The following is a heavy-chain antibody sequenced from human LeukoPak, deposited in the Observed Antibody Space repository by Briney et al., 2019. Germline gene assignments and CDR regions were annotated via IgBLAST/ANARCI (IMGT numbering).Heavy chain of an antibody. Sequence: AETLSLTCTVSGGSISSYYWSWIRQPPGKGLEWIGYIYYSGSTNYNPSLKSRVTISVDTSKNQFSLKLSSVTAADTAVYYCARVDGDYVTGGVYYMDVWGKGTTVTVSS. CDR2: IYYSGST. CDR3: ARVDGDYVTGGVYYMDV. J-gene: IGHJ6*03. V-gene: IGHV4-59*01. D-gene: IGHD4-17*01. CDR1: GGSISSYY.